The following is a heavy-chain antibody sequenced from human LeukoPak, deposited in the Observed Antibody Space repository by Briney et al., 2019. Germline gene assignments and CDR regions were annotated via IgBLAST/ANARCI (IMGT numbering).Heavy chain of an antibody. Sequence: GGSLRLSCAASGFTVSSNYMSWVRQAPGKGLEWVSVIYSGGSTYYADSVKGRFTISRDNSKNTLYLQMNSLRAEDTAVYYCAKEPRELRGVIDYWGQGTLVTVSS. CDR2: IYSGGST. V-gene: IGHV3-53*01. D-gene: IGHD3-10*01. J-gene: IGHJ4*02. CDR3: AKEPRELRGVIDY. CDR1: GFTVSSNY.